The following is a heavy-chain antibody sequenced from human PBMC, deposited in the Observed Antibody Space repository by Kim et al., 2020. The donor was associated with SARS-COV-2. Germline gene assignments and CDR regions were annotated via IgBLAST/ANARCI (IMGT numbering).Heavy chain of an antibody. J-gene: IGHJ6*02. D-gene: IGHD3-10*01. CDR3: ARAGESVWFRGISGMDV. CDR1: GGSISSYY. V-gene: IGHV4-59*13. Sequence: SETLSLTCTVSGGSISSYYWSWIRQPPGKGLEWIGYIYYSGSTNYNPSLKSRVTISLDTSKNQFSLKLSYVTAADTAVYYCARAGESVWFRGISGMDVWGQGTTVTVSS. CDR2: IYYSGST.